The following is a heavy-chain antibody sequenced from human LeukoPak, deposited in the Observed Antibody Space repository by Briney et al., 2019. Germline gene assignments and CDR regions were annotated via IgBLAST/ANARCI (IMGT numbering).Heavy chain of an antibody. CDR3: ARDKAVTTELTQYFQH. CDR2: ISAYNGYT. CDR1: GYTFTNYD. V-gene: IGHV1-18*01. Sequence: ASVKVSCKTSGYTFTNYDVSWVRQAPGQGLEWMGWISAYNGYTNYAQKLQVRVTMTTDTSTSTAYMELRSLTSDDTAVYYCARDKAVTTELTQYFQHWGQGTLVTVSS. J-gene: IGHJ1*01. D-gene: IGHD4-11*01.